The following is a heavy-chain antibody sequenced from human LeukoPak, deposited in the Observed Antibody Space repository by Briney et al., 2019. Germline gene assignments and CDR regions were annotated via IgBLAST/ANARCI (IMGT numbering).Heavy chain of an antibody. CDR3: IKDMGFDLLKDAFDL. CDR1: GFSLDDYA. V-gene: IGHV3-9*01. D-gene: IGHD1-26*01. J-gene: IGHJ3*01. CDR2: ISWDGRNM. Sequence: GGSLRLSCAASGFSLDDYAMHWVRQAPGQGLEWVSSISWDGRNMAYAASVKGRFTISRDNAQNSLYLQMYSLKIDDTAFYYCIKDMGFDLLKDAFDLSGQGMLVTVSS.